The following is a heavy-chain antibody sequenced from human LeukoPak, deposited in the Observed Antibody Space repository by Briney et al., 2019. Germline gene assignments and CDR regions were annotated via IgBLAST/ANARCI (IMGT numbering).Heavy chain of an antibody. CDR2: ISGSGGST. J-gene: IGHJ5*02. D-gene: IGHD6-13*01. Sequence: SGGSLRLSCAASGFTFSSYAMSWVRQVPGKGLEWVSAISGSGGSTYYADSVKGRFTISRDNSKNTLYLQMNSLRAEDTAVYYCAKALRAAAGPNWFDPWGQGTLVTVSS. V-gene: IGHV3-23*01. CDR1: GFTFSSYA. CDR3: AKALRAAAGPNWFDP.